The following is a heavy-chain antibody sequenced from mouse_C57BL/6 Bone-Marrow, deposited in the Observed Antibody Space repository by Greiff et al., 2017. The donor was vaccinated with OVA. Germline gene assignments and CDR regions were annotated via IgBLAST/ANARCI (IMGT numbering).Heavy chain of an antibody. CDR3: ARATVVARYFDV. CDR1: GFTFSDFY. Sequence: DVHLVESGGGLVQSGRSLRLSCATSGFTFSDFYMEWVRQAPGKGLEWIAASRNKANDYTTEYSASVKGRFIVSRDTSQSILYLQMNALRAEDTAIYYCARATVVARYFDVWGTGTTVTVSS. V-gene: IGHV7-1*01. CDR2: SRNKANDYTT. D-gene: IGHD1-1*01. J-gene: IGHJ1*03.